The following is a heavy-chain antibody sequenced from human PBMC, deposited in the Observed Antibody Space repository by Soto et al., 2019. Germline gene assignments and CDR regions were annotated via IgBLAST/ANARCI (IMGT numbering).Heavy chain of an antibody. Sequence: SETLSLTCTVSGGSISSGGYYWSWIRQHPGKGLEWIGYIYYSGSTYYNPSLKSRVTISVDTSKNQFSLKLSSVTAADTAVYYCAVTRVDTAMVFYWGQGTLVTVSS. J-gene: IGHJ4*02. D-gene: IGHD5-18*01. CDR1: GGSISSGGYY. V-gene: IGHV4-31*03. CDR3: AVTRVDTAMVFY. CDR2: IYYSGST.